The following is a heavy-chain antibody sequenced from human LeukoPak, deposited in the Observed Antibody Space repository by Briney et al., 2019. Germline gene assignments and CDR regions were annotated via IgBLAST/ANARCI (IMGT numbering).Heavy chain of an antibody. D-gene: IGHD6-19*01. Sequence: GASVKVSCKASGYTFIGYYMHWVRQAPGQGLEWMGWIDPNSGGTNYAQKFQGRVTMTRDASISTAYMELSRLRSDDTAVYYCARDRDSSGWNHYYYMDVWGKGTTVTVSS. CDR2: IDPNSGGT. CDR3: ARDRDSSGWNHYYYMDV. CDR1: GYTFIGYY. V-gene: IGHV1-2*02. J-gene: IGHJ6*03.